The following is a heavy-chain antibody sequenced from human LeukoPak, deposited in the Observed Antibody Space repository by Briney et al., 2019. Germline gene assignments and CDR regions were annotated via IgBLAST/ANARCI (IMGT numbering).Heavy chain of an antibody. CDR1: GFTFSDYW. V-gene: IGHV3-74*03. CDR3: ARSNHADDF. D-gene: IGHD1-14*01. Sequence: PGGPLRLSCAASGFTFSDYWMRWVRQVPGKGLVWVSRINTSGSSTTYADSVKGRFTISRDNAKNTLYLQMDSLRAEDTGVYYCARSNHADDFWGQGALVTVSS. CDR2: INTSGSST. J-gene: IGHJ4*02.